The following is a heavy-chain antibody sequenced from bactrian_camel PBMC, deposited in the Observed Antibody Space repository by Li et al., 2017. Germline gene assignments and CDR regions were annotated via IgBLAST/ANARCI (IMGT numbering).Heavy chain of an antibody. CDR2: EDSDGST. D-gene: IGHD3*01. CDR3: AAAGTRASVMGPSTRTCPTDFGY. J-gene: IGHJ6*01. Sequence: HVQLVESGGGSVQAGGSLRLSCVVSGDTYTNYCMGWFRQAPGKEREGVATEDSDGSTYYTESVKGRFTISQDNAVNTMYLQMNNLKPTDTGVYYCAAAGTRASVMGPSTRTCPTDFGYWGQGTQVTVS. V-gene: IGHV3S55*01. CDR1: GDTYTNYC.